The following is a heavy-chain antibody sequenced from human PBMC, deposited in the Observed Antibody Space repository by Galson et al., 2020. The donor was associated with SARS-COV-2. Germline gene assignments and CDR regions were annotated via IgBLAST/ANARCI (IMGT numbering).Heavy chain of an antibody. CDR1: GFTFSSHA. CDR3: AKRSVVDIHAGAFDV. J-gene: IGHJ3*01. CDR2: ISGSGSNT. D-gene: IGHD5-12*01. Sequence: GGSLRLSCVGSGFTFSSHAMTWVRQAPGKGLEWVSSISGSGSNTYYADSVKGRSTISRDNSKNTLYLQMNSLRVEDTAVYYCAKRSVVDIHAGAFDVWGQGTMVTVSS. V-gene: IGHV3-23*01.